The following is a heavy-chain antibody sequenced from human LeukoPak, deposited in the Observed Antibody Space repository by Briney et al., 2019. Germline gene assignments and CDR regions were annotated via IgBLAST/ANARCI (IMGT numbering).Heavy chain of an antibody. V-gene: IGHV3-30*04. Sequence: PGGSLRLSCAASGFTFSSYAMHWVRQAPGKGLEWVAVISYDGSNKYYADSVKGRFTISRDNSKNTLYLQMNSLRAEDTAVYYCGRDVEDTWGQGILVTVSS. D-gene: IGHD2-21*01. J-gene: IGHJ5*02. CDR3: GRDVEDT. CDR1: GFTFSSYA. CDR2: ISYDGSNK.